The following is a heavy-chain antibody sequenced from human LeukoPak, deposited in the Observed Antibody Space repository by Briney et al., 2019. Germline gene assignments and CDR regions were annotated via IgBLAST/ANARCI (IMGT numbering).Heavy chain of an antibody. Sequence: PGGSLRLSCAASGFTFSSYAMSWARQAPGKGLEWVSAISGSGGSTYYADSVKGRFTISRDSSKNTLYLQMNSLRAEDTAVYYCAKHRSAWYVRDYFDYWGQGTLVTVSS. V-gene: IGHV3-23*01. CDR2: ISGSGGST. CDR1: GFTFSSYA. CDR3: AKHRSAWYVRDYFDY. J-gene: IGHJ4*02. D-gene: IGHD6-19*01.